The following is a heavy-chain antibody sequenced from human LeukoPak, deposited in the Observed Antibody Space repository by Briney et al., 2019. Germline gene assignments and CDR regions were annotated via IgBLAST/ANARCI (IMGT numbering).Heavy chain of an antibody. J-gene: IGHJ5*02. D-gene: IGHD3-3*01. V-gene: IGHV4-39*01. CDR3: ARQALTIFGVVTSNWFDP. CDR1: GGSISSSSYY. Sequence: PSETLSLTCTVSGGSISSSSYYWGWNRQPPGKGLEWIGSIYYSGSTYYNPSLKSRVTISVDTSKNQFSLKLSSVTAADTAVYYCARQALTIFGVVTSNWFDPWGQGTLVTVSS. CDR2: IYYSGST.